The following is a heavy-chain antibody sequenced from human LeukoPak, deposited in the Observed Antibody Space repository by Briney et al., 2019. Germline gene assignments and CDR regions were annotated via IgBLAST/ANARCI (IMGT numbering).Heavy chain of an antibody. CDR1: GFSLSTSEVG. Sequence: SGPTLVKPTQTLTLTCTFSGFSLSTSEVGVGWIRQPPGKALEWLALIFWNDDKRYSPSLQSRLTITKDTSKNQVVLIMTNMDPVDTATYYCARRLAAGGKKHFDYWGQGTLVTVSS. CDR3: ARRLAAGGKKHFDY. D-gene: IGHD6-13*01. V-gene: IGHV2-5*01. CDR2: IFWNDDK. J-gene: IGHJ4*02.